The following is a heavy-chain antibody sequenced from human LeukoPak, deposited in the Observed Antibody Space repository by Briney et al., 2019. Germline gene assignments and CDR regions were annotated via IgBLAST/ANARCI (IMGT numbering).Heavy chain of an antibody. J-gene: IGHJ5*02. V-gene: IGHV3-9*01. Sequence: GGSLRLSCAASGFTFDDYAMHWVRQAPGKGLEWVSGISWNSGSIGYADSVKGRFTISRDNAKNSLYLQMNSLRAEDTALYYCAKSGSSRKFNWFDPWGQGTLVTVSS. CDR1: GFTFDDYA. CDR3: AKSGSSRKFNWFDP. CDR2: ISWNSGSI. D-gene: IGHD6-13*01.